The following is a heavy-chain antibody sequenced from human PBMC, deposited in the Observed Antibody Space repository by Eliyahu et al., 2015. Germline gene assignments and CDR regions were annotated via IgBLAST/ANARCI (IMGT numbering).Heavy chain of an antibody. D-gene: IGHD6-13*01. CDR2: MNSDGSGT. Sequence: EVQLVESGGGLIQXXGSLRLSCXASGFTFSYYWIHWXRQAXGKGLVWVSRMNSDGSGTNYADSVKGRFTISRDNAKNTLHLQMSSLRTEDTAVYYCARATAGALDIWGQGTMVTVSS. CDR1: GFTFSYYW. V-gene: IGHV3-74*01. CDR3: ARATAGALDI. J-gene: IGHJ3*02.